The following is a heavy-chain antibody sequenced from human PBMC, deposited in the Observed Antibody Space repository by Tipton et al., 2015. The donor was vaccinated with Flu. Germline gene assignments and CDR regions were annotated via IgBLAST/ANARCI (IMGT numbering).Heavy chain of an antibody. Sequence: TLSLTCTVSGGSFSDWSYFWGWIRQPPGKGLEWIGSISYSGKTYYNPSLKSRVTMSLDKSKNQFSLRLTSVTAADTAVYYCARVDYGDHDFDYWGQGTLVTVSS. J-gene: IGHJ4*02. CDR3: ARVDYGDHDFDY. V-gene: IGHV4-39*07. CDR2: ISYSGKT. D-gene: IGHD4-17*01. CDR1: GGSFSDWSYF.